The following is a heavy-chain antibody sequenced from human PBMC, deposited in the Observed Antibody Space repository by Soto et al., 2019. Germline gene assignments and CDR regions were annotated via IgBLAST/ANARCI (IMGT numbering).Heavy chain of an antibody. J-gene: IGHJ5*02. CDR2: IYYSGST. CDR3: AREHCSSTSCYTNWFDP. D-gene: IGHD2-2*02. Sequence: SETLSLTCTVSGGPISSYYWSWIRQPPGKGLEWIGYIYYSGSTNYNPSLKSRVTISVDTSKNQFSLKLSSVTAADTAVYYCAREHCSSTSCYTNWFDPWGQGTLVTVSS. CDR1: GGPISSYY. V-gene: IGHV4-59*01.